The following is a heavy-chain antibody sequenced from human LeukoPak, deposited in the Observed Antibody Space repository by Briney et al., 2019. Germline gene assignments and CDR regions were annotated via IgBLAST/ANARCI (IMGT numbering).Heavy chain of an antibody. CDR3: ARGGRGPLFFDY. V-gene: IGHV3-74*01. CDR2: INPDGSTT. CDR1: GFTFSRYW. J-gene: IGHJ4*02. Sequence: GGSLRLSCAASGFTFSRYWIHWVRQAPGKGLEWVSRINPDGSTTTYADSVKGRFTISRDNAKNSLYLQMNSLRAEDTAVYYCARGGRGPLFFDYWGQGTLVTVSS. D-gene: IGHD3-16*01.